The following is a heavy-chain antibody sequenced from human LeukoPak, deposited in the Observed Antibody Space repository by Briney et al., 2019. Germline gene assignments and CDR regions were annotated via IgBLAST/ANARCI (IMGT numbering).Heavy chain of an antibody. CDR3: ARGPYSTSPHFDY. D-gene: IGHD6-6*01. J-gene: IGHJ4*02. V-gene: IGHV1-2*02. CDR1: GYSFTGYY. CDR2: INPNSSGT. Sequence: GASVKVSCKASGYSFTGYYMHWVRQAPGQGLGWMGWINPNSSGTHYAQKFQGRVTMTRDTSISTAYMELSSLRSDDTAIYYCARGPYSTSPHFDYWGQGTLVTVSS.